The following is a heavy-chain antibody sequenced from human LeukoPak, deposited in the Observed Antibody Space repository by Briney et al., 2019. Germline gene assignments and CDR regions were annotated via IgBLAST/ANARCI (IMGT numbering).Heavy chain of an antibody. V-gene: IGHV3-21*01. Sequence: GGSLRLSCAASGFTFSSYGMNWVRQAPGKGLEWASSISSSSSYIYYADSVKGRFTFSRDNAKNPLYLQMNSLRAEETAVYYWAGGYSSSWYRFDPWGQGTLVTVSS. CDR1: GFTFSSYG. J-gene: IGHJ5*02. CDR2: ISSSSSYI. CDR3: AGGYSSSWYRFDP. D-gene: IGHD6-13*01.